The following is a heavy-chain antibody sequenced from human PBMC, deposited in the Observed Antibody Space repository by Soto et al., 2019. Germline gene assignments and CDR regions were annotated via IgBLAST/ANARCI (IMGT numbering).Heavy chain of an antibody. CDR2: VSGSASTS. D-gene: IGHD1-1*01. V-gene: IGHV3-23*01. Sequence: PGGSLRLSCAASGFTFNNYAMNWFRQAPGKGLEWVSTVSGSASTSYSADSVKGRFTISRDNSKSSLYLKLNSVTAADSAVYFCARLEGLATISYYFDFWGQGALVTVSS. J-gene: IGHJ4*02. CDR3: ARLEGLATISYYFDF. CDR1: GFTFNNYA.